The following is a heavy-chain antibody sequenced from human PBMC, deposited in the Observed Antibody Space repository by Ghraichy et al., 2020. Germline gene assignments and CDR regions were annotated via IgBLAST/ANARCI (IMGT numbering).Heavy chain of an antibody. CDR2: INHSGST. V-gene: IGHV4-34*01. J-gene: IGHJ4*02. CDR1: GGSFSGYY. D-gene: IGHD3-16*01. Sequence: SETLSLTCAVYGGSFSGYYWSWIRQPPGKGLEWIGEINHSGSTNYNPSLKSRVTISVDTSKNQFSLKLSSVTAADTAVYYCAGGAFGGVNDYWGQGTLVTVSS. CDR3: AGGAFGGVNDY.